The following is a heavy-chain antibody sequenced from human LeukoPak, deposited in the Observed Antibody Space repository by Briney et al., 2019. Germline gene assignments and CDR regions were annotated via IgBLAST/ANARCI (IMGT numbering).Heavy chain of an antibody. Sequence: GPLKLPCAGFRFTFSGYWMSWVRQAPGKGLEWVANIKQDGSEKYYVDSGKGRFTISRDNAKNSLYLQMNSLRAEDTAVYYCARQYYDYWSGFDYWGQGTLVTVSS. D-gene: IGHD3-3*01. J-gene: IGHJ4*02. CDR1: RFTFSGYW. CDR2: IKQDGSEK. V-gene: IGHV3-7*01. CDR3: ARQYYDYWSGFDY.